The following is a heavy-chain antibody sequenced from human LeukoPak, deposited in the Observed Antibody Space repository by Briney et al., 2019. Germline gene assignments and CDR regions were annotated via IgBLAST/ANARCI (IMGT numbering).Heavy chain of an antibody. J-gene: IGHJ6*02. Sequence: GSLRLSCVASGFTFSNAWMNWVRQPPGKGLEWIGEINHSGSTTYNPSLKSRVTISIDTSKNQFSLKLSSVTAADTAVYYCARDLPPLYCPNGLCYYYAMDVWGQGTMVTVSS. V-gene: IGHV4-34*01. D-gene: IGHD2-8*01. CDR3: ARDLPPLYCPNGLCYYYAMDV. CDR2: INHSGST. CDR1: GFTFSNAW.